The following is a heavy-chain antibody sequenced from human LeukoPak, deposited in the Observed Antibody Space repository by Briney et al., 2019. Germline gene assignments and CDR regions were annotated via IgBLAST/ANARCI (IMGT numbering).Heavy chain of an antibody. D-gene: IGHD3-22*01. V-gene: IGHV4-59*01. CDR3: ARVSSALGYFDY. Sequence: SETLSLACTVSGGSISSYYWSWIRQPPGKGLEWIGYIYYSGSTNYNPSLKSRVTISVDTSKNQFSLKLSSVTAADTAVYYCARVSSALGYFDYWGQGTLVTVSS. J-gene: IGHJ4*02. CDR1: GGSISSYY. CDR2: IYYSGST.